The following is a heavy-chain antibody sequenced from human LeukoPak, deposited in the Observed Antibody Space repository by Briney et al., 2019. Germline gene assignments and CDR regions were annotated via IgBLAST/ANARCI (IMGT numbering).Heavy chain of an antibody. CDR2: INHSGST. J-gene: IGHJ5*02. V-gene: IGHV4-34*01. CDR3: ARTPDIVVVPAAMRGPNWFDP. D-gene: IGHD2-2*01. Sequence: SETLSLTCAVYGGSFSGYYWSWIRQSPGKGLEWIGEINHSGSTNYNPSLKSRVTISVDTSKNQFSLKLSSVTAADTAVYYCARTPDIVVVPAAMRGPNWFDPWGQGTLVTVSS. CDR1: GGSFSGYY.